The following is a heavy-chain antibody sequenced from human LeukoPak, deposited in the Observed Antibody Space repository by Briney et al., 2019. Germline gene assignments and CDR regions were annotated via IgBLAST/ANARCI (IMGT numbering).Heavy chain of an antibody. CDR2: MSPNSGNT. J-gene: IGHJ4*02. Sequence: ASVKVSCKASGYTFTSYDINWVRQATGQGLEWMGWMSPNSGNTDYAQKFQGRVTMTRNTSISTAYMELSSLRSEDTAVYYCARGLRHCSSTSCLHYWGQGTLVTVSS. D-gene: IGHD2-2*01. V-gene: IGHV1-8*01. CDR3: ARGLRHCSSTSCLHY. CDR1: GYTFTSYD.